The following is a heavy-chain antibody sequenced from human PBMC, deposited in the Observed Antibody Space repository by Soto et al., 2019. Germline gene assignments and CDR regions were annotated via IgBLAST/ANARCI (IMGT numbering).Heavy chain of an antibody. J-gene: IGHJ6*02. D-gene: IGHD3-16*01. CDR3: ATSLRLPAQLDYYYYGMDV. V-gene: IGHV5-51*01. Sequence: GESLKISCKGSGYSFTSYWIGWVRQMPGKGLEWMGIIYPGDSHTRYSPAFQGQVTISADKSISTAYLQWSSLKASDTAMYYCATSLRLPAQLDYYYYGMDVWGQGTTVTVSS. CDR2: IYPGDSHT. CDR1: GYSFTSYW.